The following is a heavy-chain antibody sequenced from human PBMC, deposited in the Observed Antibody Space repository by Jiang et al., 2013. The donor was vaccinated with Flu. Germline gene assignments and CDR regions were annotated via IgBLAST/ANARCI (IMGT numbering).Heavy chain of an antibody. CDR1: GYRFDNYG. D-gene: IGHD3-10*01. V-gene: IGHV7-4-1*02. J-gene: IGHJ4*02. Sequence: QSGSELKKSGASVKVSCKTSGYRFDNYGLNWVRQAPGQGLEWMGWINTETGNPTYAQGFTGRFVFSLDTSLTTAYLQISSLKAEDTAVYYCARRAWFGRGWIFDQWGQGTLVTVSS. CDR2: INTETGNP. CDR3: ARRAWFGRGWIFDQ.